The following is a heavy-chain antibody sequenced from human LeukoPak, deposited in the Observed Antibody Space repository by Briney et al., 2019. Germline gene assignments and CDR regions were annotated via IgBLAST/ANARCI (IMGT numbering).Heavy chain of an antibody. CDR3: ARVVPPQYYYDSSGESEYYYMDV. J-gene: IGHJ6*03. V-gene: IGHV4-39*07. Sequence: SETLSLTCTVSGGSISSSSYYWGWIRQPPGKGLEWIGSIYYSGSTYYNPSLKSRVTISVDTSKNQFSLKLSSVTAADTAVYYCARVVPPQYYYDSSGESEYYYMDVRGKGTTVTVSS. CDR1: GGSISSSSYY. CDR2: IYYSGST. D-gene: IGHD3-22*01.